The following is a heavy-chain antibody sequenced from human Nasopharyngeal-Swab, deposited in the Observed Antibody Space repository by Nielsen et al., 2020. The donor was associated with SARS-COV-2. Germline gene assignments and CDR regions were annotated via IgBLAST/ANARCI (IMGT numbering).Heavy chain of an antibody. Sequence: VRQAPVKGLEWGSSISSSSSYIYYADSVKGRFTISRDNAKNSLYLQMNSLRAEDTAVYYSARAGGAYCGGDCYYYYGMDVWGQGTTVTVSS. J-gene: IGHJ6*02. V-gene: IGHV3-21*01. CDR2: ISSSSSYI. CDR3: ARAGGAYCGGDCYYYYGMDV. D-gene: IGHD2-21*02.